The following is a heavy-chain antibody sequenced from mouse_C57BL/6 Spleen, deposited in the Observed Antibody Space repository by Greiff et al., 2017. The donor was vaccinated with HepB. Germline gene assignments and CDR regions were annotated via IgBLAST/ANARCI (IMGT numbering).Heavy chain of an antibody. V-gene: IGHV1-69*01. CDR3: ARSLLLRYEGAMDY. J-gene: IGHJ4*01. CDR2: IDPSDSYT. CDR1: GYTFTSYW. D-gene: IGHD1-1*01. Sequence: VKLQQPGAELVMPGASVKLSCKASGYTFTSYWMHWVKQRPGQGLEWIGEIDPSDSYTNYNQKFKGKSTLTVDKSSSTAYMQLSSLTSEDSAVYYCARSLLLRYEGAMDYWGQGTSVTVSS.